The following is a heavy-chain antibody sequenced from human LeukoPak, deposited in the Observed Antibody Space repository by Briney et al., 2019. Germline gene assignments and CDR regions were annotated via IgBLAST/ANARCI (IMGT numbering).Heavy chain of an antibody. CDR1: GFTFSSYW. Sequence: PGGSLRLSCAASGFTFSSYWMNWVRQAPGKGLEWVSYISSSSSTIYYADSVKGRFTISRDNAKNSLYLQMNSLRAEDTAVYYCARVAAAGTPSYYFDYWGQGTLVTVSS. CDR3: ARVAAAGTPSYYFDY. CDR2: ISSSSSTI. J-gene: IGHJ4*02. V-gene: IGHV3-48*04. D-gene: IGHD6-13*01.